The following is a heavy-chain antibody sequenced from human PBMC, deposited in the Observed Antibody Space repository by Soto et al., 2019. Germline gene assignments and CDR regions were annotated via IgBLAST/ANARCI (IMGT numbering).Heavy chain of an antibody. D-gene: IGHD2-15*01. Sequence: SVKVSCKASGGTFSSYAISWVRQAPGQGLEWMGGIIPIFGTANYAQKFQGRVTITADESTSTAYMELSSLRSEDTAVYYCASRGYCSGGSCYQPLTDYYYGMDVWGQGTTVTVSS. J-gene: IGHJ6*02. V-gene: IGHV1-69*13. CDR3: ASRGYCSGGSCYQPLTDYYYGMDV. CDR2: IIPIFGTA. CDR1: GGTFSSYA.